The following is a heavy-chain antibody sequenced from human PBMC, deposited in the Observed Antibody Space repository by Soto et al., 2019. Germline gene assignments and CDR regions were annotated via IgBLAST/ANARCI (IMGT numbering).Heavy chain of an antibody. Sequence: QVQLVQTRDGVKKPGASVKVSCKTSGYTFTSYDINSVRQATGQGLEWMGWMNPNSGNTAYAQKFLGRVTMTRNTSISTAYMELSSLRSEDTAVYYCARERTRGFDPWGQGTLVTVSS. J-gene: IGHJ5*02. V-gene: IGHV1-8*01. CDR1: GYTFTSYD. CDR3: ARERTRGFDP. CDR2: MNPNSGNT.